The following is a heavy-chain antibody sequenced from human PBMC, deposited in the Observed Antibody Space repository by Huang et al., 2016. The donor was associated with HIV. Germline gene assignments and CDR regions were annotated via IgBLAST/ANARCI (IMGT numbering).Heavy chain of an antibody. CDR3: AREAWARGLGYYFDY. V-gene: IGHV1-2*01. CDR1: GFSFTGYY. D-gene: IGHD3-10*01. Sequence: QVQLVQSVAEVKKPGASLTVSCKTSGFSFTGYYIHWVRQAPGQGLEWVGRINPKTGSTNHAQRLQGRVTRTSDTSISTAYMELTGLRSDDTVVYYCAREAWARGLGYYFDYWGQGTLVTVSS. J-gene: IGHJ4*02. CDR2: INPKTGST.